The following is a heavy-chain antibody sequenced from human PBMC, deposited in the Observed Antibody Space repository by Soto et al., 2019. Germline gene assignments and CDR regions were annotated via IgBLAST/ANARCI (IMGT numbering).Heavy chain of an antibody. J-gene: IGHJ4*02. CDR3: ASRPEGSSWNYFDY. Sequence: ASETLSLTCAVYGGSFSGYYCSWIRQPPGKGLEWIGEINHSGSTNYNPSLKSRVTISVDTSKNQFSLKLSSVTAADTAVYYCASRPEGSSWNYFDYWGQGTLVTVSS. CDR1: GGSFSGYY. CDR2: INHSGST. V-gene: IGHV4-34*01. D-gene: IGHD6-13*01.